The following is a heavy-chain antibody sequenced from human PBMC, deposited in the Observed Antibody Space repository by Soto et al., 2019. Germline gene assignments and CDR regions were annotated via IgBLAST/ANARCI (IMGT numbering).Heavy chain of an antibody. V-gene: IGHV4-59*01. J-gene: IGHJ4*02. Sequence: QVQLQESGPGLAKPSETLSLTCSISGGSISDYQWNWIRQPPGKGLEWIGYIYYSGRTNYNPSLKSRLTRSLDTSTRQFSLRLRSVTAADTAVYYCARMRGLGEISPYLDYWGQGALVTVSS. CDR3: ARMRGLGEISPYLDY. CDR2: IYYSGRT. D-gene: IGHD3-16*01. CDR1: GGSISDYQ.